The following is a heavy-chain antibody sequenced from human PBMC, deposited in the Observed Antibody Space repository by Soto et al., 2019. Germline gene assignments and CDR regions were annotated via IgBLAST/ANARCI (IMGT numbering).Heavy chain of an antibody. J-gene: IGHJ5*02. V-gene: IGHV4-34*01. CDR1: GGSFSGYY. CDR2: INHSGST. CDR3: ARVPSSGSYYLNWFDP. Sequence: SETLSLTCAVYGGSFSGYYWSWIRQPPGKGLEWIGEINHSGSTNYNPSLKSRVTISVDTSKNPFSLKLSSVTAADTAVYYCARVPSSGSYYLNWFDPWGQGTLVTVSS. D-gene: IGHD1-26*01.